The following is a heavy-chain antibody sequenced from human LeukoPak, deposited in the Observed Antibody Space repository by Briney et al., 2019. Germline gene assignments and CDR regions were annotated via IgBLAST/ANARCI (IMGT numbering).Heavy chain of an antibody. CDR2: IYYSGST. Sequence: PSETLSLTCTVSGGSITDTHYYWGWIRQPPGKGLEWIGYIYYSGSTNYNPSLKSRVTISVDTSKNQFSLKLSSVTAADTAVYYCARGGARAYYYGMDVWGQGTTVTVSS. CDR1: GGSITDTHYY. V-gene: IGHV4-61*05. CDR3: ARGGARAYYYGMDV. D-gene: IGHD6-25*01. J-gene: IGHJ6*02.